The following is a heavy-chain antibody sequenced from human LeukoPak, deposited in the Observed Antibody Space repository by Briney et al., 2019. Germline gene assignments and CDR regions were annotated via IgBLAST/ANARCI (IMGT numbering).Heavy chain of an antibody. J-gene: IGHJ5*02. D-gene: IGHD3-10*01. Sequence: SETLSLTCTVSGGSIGTYYWSWIRQPPGKGLEWIGYIYYSGSTNYNPSLKSRVTISVYTSKNQFSLKLSSVTAADTAVYYCARVDYGSGSYRFDPWGRGTLVTVSS. CDR1: GGSIGTYY. CDR2: IYYSGST. CDR3: ARVDYGSGSYRFDP. V-gene: IGHV4-59*13.